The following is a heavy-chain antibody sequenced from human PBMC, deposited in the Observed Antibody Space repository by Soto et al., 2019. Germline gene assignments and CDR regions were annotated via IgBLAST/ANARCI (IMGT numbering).Heavy chain of an antibody. D-gene: IGHD3-3*01. CDR2: ISGSGGST. Sequence: GGSLRLSCAASGFTFSSYAMSWVRQAPGKGLEWVSAISGSGGSTYYADSVKGRFTISRDNSKNTLYLQMNSLRAEDTAVYYCARDGMDTIFGVVIIYPGYYYMDGWGKGNTVTFSS. CDR3: ARDGMDTIFGVVIIYPGYYYMDG. CDR1: GFTFSSYA. J-gene: IGHJ6*03. V-gene: IGHV3-23*01.